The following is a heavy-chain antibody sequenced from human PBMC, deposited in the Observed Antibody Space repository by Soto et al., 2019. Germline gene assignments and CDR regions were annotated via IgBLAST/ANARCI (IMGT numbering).Heavy chain of an antibody. CDR1: GYNFAGYW. V-gene: IGHV5-51*01. CDR3: ARGGVSTRTFDY. J-gene: IGHJ4*02. Sequence: KXSFKGSGYNFAGYWISWVRQMPGKGLELMGIIYPSDSDTRYRPSFQGQVTISADKSISSAYLQWSSLRASDTAMYYCARGGVSTRTFDYWGQGTPVTVSS. CDR2: IYPSDSDT. D-gene: IGHD3-3*01.